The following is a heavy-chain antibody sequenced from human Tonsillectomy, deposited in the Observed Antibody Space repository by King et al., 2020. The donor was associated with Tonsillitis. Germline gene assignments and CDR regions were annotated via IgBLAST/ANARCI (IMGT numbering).Heavy chain of an antibody. CDR3: ARGIRHCSSTSCYDGYYYYMDV. D-gene: IGHD2-2*01. CDR2: INHSGST. Sequence: VQLQQWGAGLLKPSETLYLTCAVYGGSFSGNYWSWIRQPPGRGLEWIGEINHSGSTNCNPSLKSRVTISVDMSKKQFSLKLSSVTAADTAVYYCARGIRHCSSTSCYDGYYYYMDVWGKGTTVTVSS. V-gene: IGHV4-34*01. J-gene: IGHJ6*03. CDR1: GGSFSGNY.